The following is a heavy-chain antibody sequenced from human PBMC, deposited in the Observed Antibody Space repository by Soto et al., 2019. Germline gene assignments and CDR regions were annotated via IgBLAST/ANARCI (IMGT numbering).Heavy chain of an antibody. Sequence: GGSLRLSCAASGFTFSSYWMHWVRQAPGKGLVWVSRINSDGSSTSYADSVKGRFTISRDNAKNTLYLQMNSLRAEDTAVYYCAVAVAGPTAIGYWGQGALVTVSS. CDR3: AVAVAGPTAIGY. J-gene: IGHJ4*02. V-gene: IGHV3-74*01. CDR1: GFTFSSYW. D-gene: IGHD6-19*01. CDR2: INSDGSST.